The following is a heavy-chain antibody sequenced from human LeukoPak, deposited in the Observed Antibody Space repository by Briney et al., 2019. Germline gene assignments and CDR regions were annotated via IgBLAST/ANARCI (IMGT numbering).Heavy chain of an antibody. D-gene: IGHD2-2*01. CDR3: ARDLKTSFSTPGGY. CDR1: GFTFSSYD. CDR2: IWYDESKT. Sequence: GGSLRLSCAAPGFTFSSYDMHWVRQAPGKGLEWVALIWYDESKTYYADSVKGRFTISRDNSKNTLYLQMDSLRAEDTAVYYCARDLKTSFSTPGGYWGQGTLVTVSS. J-gene: IGHJ4*02. V-gene: IGHV3-33*01.